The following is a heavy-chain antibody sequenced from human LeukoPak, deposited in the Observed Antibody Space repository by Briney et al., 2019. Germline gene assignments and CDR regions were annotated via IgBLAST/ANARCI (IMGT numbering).Heavy chain of an antibody. D-gene: IGHD1-26*01. V-gene: IGHV4-4*07. CDR3: AREGARWEPSFSAFDI. CDR2: IYTSGST. Sequence: SSETLSLTCTVSGASISSYYWNWIRQPAGKGLDWIGRIYTSGSTNYNPSLKSRVTMSVDTSKNQFSLKLSSVTAADTAVYYCAREGARWEPSFSAFDIWGQGTMVTVSS. J-gene: IGHJ3*02. CDR1: GASISSYY.